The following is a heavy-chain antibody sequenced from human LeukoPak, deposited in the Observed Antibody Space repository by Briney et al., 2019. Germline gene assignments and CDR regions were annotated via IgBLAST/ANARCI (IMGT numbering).Heavy chain of an antibody. CDR3: ARAYDSSGYYGY. Sequence: ASVKVSCKASGYTFTGYYMHWVRQAPGQGLEWMGRINPNSGGTNYAQKFQGRVTMTRDTSTSTVYMELSSLRSEDTAVYYCARAYDSSGYYGYWGQGTLVTVSS. V-gene: IGHV1-2*06. CDR1: GYTFTGYY. D-gene: IGHD3-22*01. J-gene: IGHJ4*02. CDR2: INPNSGGT.